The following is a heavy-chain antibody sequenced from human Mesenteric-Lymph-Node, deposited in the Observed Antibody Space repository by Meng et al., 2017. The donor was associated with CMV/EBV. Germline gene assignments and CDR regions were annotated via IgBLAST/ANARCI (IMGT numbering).Heavy chain of an antibody. CDR1: GFTFGSYA. CDR2: IYSGGST. J-gene: IGHJ6*02. V-gene: IGHV3-53*01. D-gene: IGHD5-24*01. CDR3: ARREGDYYGMDV. Sequence: GGSLRLSCEASGFTFGSYAMSWVRQTPGGGLEWVSVIYSGGSTYYADSVKGRFTISRDNSKNTLYLQMNSLRAEDTAVYYCARREGDYYGMDVWGQGTTVTVSS.